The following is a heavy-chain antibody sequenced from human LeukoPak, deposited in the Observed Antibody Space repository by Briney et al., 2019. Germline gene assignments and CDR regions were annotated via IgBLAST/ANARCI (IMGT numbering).Heavy chain of an antibody. J-gene: IGHJ4*02. V-gene: IGHV3-74*01. Sequence: GGSLRLSCAASGFTFSNYWMHWVRQAPGKGLVWVSRINSDGSSTSYADSVKGRFTISRDNAKNTLYLQMNSLRAEDTAVYYCARVTYSSGWYDYWGQGTLVTVS. D-gene: IGHD6-19*01. CDR3: ARVTYSSGWYDY. CDR1: GFTFSNYW. CDR2: INSDGSST.